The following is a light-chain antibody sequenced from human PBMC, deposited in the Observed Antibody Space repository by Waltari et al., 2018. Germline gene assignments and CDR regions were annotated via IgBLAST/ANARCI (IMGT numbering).Light chain of an antibody. CDR1: SRDVGAYEY. J-gene: IGLJ1*01. Sequence: QSALTQPASVSGSPGQSITISCTGTSRDVGAYEYVSWYQQHPGKAPKLMIYDVSNRPSGVSNRFSGSKSGNTASLTISGVQAEDEADYYCSSYTSSSTLVFGTGTKVTVL. V-gene: IGLV2-14*03. CDR2: DVS. CDR3: SSYTSSSTLV.